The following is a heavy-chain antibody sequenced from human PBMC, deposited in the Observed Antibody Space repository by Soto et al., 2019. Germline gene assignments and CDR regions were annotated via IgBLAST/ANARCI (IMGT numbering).Heavy chain of an antibody. J-gene: IGHJ3*02. Sequence: GASVKVSCKASGYTFTGYYMHWVRQAPGQGLEWMGWINPNSGGTNYAQKFQGWVTMTRDTSISTAYMELSRLRSDDTAVYYCARDLDCSGGSCNSGGRGAFDIWGKGTMVTVSS. V-gene: IGHV1-2*04. CDR2: INPNSGGT. CDR1: GYTFTGYY. CDR3: ARDLDCSGGSCNSGGRGAFDI. D-gene: IGHD2-15*01.